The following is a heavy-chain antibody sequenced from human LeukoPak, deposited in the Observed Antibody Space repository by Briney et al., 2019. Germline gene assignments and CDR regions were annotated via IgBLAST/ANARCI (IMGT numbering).Heavy chain of an antibody. CDR1: GFTFSSYS. J-gene: IGHJ4*02. D-gene: IGHD3-3*01. V-gene: IGHV3-48*01. CDR2: ISSSSSTI. CDR3: ARGNGRLLRYFDY. Sequence: PGGSLRLSCAASGFTFSSYSMNWVRQAPGKGLEWVSYISSSSSTIYYADSVKGRFTISRGNAKNSLYLQMNSLRAEDTAVYYCARGNGRLLRYFDYWGQGTLVTVSS.